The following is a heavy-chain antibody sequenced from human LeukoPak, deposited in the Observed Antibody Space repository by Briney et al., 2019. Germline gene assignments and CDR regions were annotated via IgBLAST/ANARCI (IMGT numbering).Heavy chain of an antibody. D-gene: IGHD4-23*01. CDR2: INAGNGNT. J-gene: IGHJ2*01. CDR3: ARVGGNSDYWYFDL. Sequence: ASVKVSCKASGYTFTSYGISWVRQAPGQRLEWMGWINAGNGNTKYSQKFQGRVTITRDTSASTAYMELSSLRSEDTAVYYCARVGGNSDYWYFDLWGRGTLVTVSS. CDR1: GYTFTSYG. V-gene: IGHV1-3*01.